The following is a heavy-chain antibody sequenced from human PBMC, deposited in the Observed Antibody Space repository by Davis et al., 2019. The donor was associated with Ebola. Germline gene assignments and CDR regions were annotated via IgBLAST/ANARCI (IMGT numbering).Heavy chain of an antibody. D-gene: IGHD3-3*01. CDR3: AKSGLSFGVVKYHYGMDV. V-gene: IGHV3-66*01. CDR2: VYRSGDL. CDR1: GFSVSSNY. Sequence: GESLKISCAVSGFSVSSNYMSWVRQAPGKGLEWVSVVYRSGDLYYADSVRGKFTISRDNSQNTVHLQMNSLRAEDTAVYYCAKSGLSFGVVKYHYGMDVWGKGTTVTVSS. J-gene: IGHJ6*04.